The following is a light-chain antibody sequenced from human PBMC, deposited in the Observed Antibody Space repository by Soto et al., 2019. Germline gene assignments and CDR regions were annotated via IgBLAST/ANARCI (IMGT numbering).Light chain of an antibody. CDR3: QQSYSTPT. J-gene: IGKJ1*01. Sequence: DIQMTQSPSAVSASVGDRVTISCRASQGVTTWLAWYQQKPGRAPKLLIYAASTLQSGVPSRFSGSGSGTDFTLTISSLQPEDFATYYCQQSYSTPTFGQGTKVDIK. CDR1: QGVTTW. CDR2: AAS. V-gene: IGKV1-12*01.